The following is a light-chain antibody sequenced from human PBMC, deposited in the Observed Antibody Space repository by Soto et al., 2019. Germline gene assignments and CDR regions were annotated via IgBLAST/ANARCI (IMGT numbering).Light chain of an antibody. V-gene: IGKV3-15*01. CDR3: QQYYNWWA. CDR2: DTS. CDR1: QSISSN. Sequence: EIVMTQSPATLSVSPGARAPLSCRASQSISSNLAWYQQKPGQAPRLLIYDTSTRATGIPARFSGSGSGTEFTLTISSLQSEDFALYYCQQYYNWWAFGQGTKVDIK. J-gene: IGKJ1*01.